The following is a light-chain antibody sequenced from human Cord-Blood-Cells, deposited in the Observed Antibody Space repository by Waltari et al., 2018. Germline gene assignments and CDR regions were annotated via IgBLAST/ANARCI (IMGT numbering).Light chain of an antibody. CDR3: QAWDSSTYV. Sequence: SYELTQPPSVSVSPGQTASIPCSGDKLGDKYACWYQQKPGQSPVLVIYQDSKQPSGIPERFSGSNSGNTATLTISGTQAMDEADYYCQAWDSSTYVFGTGTKVTVL. CDR1: KLGDKY. CDR2: QDS. J-gene: IGLJ1*01. V-gene: IGLV3-1*01.